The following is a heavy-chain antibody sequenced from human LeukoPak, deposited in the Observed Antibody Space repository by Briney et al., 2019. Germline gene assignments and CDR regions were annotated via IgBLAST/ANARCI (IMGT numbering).Heavy chain of an antibody. V-gene: IGHV4-4*07. CDR1: GGYLSSYY. J-gene: IGHJ4*02. CDR3: ARDRDYGDYD. CDR2: IYTTGSS. D-gene: IGHD4-17*01. Sequence: PSETLSLTCSVSGGYLSSYYWSWIRQPAGKGLEWIGRIYTTGSSNYNPSLMSRVTMSLDMSKNQFSLTLSSVTAADTAVYYCARDRDYGDYDWGQGTLVIVSS.